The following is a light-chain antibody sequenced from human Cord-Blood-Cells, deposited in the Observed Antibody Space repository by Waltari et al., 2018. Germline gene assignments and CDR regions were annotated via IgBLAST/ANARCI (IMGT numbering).Light chain of an antibody. CDR3: CSYAGSSTYVV. J-gene: IGLJ2*01. CDR2: EGS. Sequence: QSALTQPASVSGSPGQSTTISCPGTSSDVGSYNLVSCYQQHPGKAPKLMIYEGSKRPSGVSNRFSGSKSGNTASLTISGLQAEDEADCYCCSYAGSSTYVVFGGGTKLTVL. V-gene: IGLV2-23*01. CDR1: SSDVGSYNL.